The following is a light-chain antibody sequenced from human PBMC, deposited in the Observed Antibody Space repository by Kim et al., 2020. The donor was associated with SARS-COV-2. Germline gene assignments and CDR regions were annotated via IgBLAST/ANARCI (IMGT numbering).Light chain of an antibody. CDR2: YDS. J-gene: IGLJ3*02. CDR3: QVWDSSGDHWV. CDR1: NIGSKN. Sequence: SYELTQPPSMSVAPGKTARITCGGNNIGSKNVHWYQQKPGQAPVLVIYYDSDRPSGIPERFSGSNSGNTATLTISRVEAGDEADYYCQVWDSSGDHWVFGGGTKLTVL. V-gene: IGLV3-21*04.